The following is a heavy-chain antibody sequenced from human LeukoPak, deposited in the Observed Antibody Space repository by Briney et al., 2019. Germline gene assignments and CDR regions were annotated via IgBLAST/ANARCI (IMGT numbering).Heavy chain of an antibody. Sequence: ASVKVSCKASGYTFTTYDINWVRQAAGQGLEWMGWMDPHNGNAGYAQKFQGRVTMTRDTSISTAYMELSSLRSDDTAVYYCARIPQRVPRNWFDPWGQGTLVTVSS. D-gene: IGHD2-2*01. CDR3: ARIPQRVPRNWFDP. CDR1: GYTFTTYD. V-gene: IGHV1-8*01. CDR2: MDPHNGNA. J-gene: IGHJ5*02.